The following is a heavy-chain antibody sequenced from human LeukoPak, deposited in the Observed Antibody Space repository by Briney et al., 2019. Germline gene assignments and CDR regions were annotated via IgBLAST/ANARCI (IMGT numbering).Heavy chain of an antibody. CDR3: ARDQAPRGIDY. Sequence: ASVKVSCKASGYTLTSHGISWVRQAPGQGLEWMGWISFYNGNTNYAQKLQGRMTMTTDTSTSTAYMELRSLRSDDTAVYYCARDQAPRGIDYWSQGILVTVSS. CDR1: GYTLTSHG. D-gene: IGHD3-10*01. J-gene: IGHJ4*02. CDR2: ISFYNGNT. V-gene: IGHV1-18*01.